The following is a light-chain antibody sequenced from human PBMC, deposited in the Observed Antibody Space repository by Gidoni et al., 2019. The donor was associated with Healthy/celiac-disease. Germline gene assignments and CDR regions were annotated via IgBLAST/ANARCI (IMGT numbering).Light chain of an antibody. CDR2: RNN. Sequence: QSVLTQPHSASGTPGQRVTISCSGSSSNIGSNYVYWYQQLPGTAPKLLIYRNNQRPSGVPDRFSGSKSGTSASLAISGLRSEDGADYYCAAWDDSLSGDVVFGGGTKLTVL. J-gene: IGLJ2*01. V-gene: IGLV1-47*01. CDR3: AAWDDSLSGDVV. CDR1: SSNIGSNY.